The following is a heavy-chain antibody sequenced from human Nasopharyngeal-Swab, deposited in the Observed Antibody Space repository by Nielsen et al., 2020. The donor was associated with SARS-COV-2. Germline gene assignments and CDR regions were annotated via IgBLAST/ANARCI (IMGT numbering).Heavy chain of an antibody. V-gene: IGHV4-34*01. CDR3: ARGSVVPAAPAVDYFDY. J-gene: IGHJ4*02. D-gene: IGHD2-2*01. CDR2: TNHSGST. Sequence: RQAPGKGLEWIGETNHSGSTNYNPSLKSRVTISVDTSKNQFSLKLSSVTAADTAVYYCARGSVVPAAPAVDYFDYWGQGTLVTVSS.